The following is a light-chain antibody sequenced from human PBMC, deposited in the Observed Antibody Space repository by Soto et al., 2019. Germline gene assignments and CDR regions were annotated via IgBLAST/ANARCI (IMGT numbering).Light chain of an antibody. J-gene: IGLJ2*01. CDR1: SFNIGAGYD. CDR2: GNS. Sequence: QSVLTQPPSVSGAPGQRVTISCTGSSFNIGAGYDVHWYQQLPGTAPKLLIYGNSNRPSGVPDRFFGSKSGTSASLAITGLQAEDEADYFCQSYDSSLSGSLVFGGGTKVTV. V-gene: IGLV1-40*01. CDR3: QSYDSSLSGSLV.